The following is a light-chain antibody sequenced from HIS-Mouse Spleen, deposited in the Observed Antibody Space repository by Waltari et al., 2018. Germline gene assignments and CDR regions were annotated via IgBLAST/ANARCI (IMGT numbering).Light chain of an antibody. V-gene: IGLV2-23*01. J-gene: IGLJ3*02. CDR3: CSYAGSSTWV. Sequence: QSALTQPASVSGSPGQSTTLSCTGTSSDVGMYNLFSWYQHHPGKAPKLMIYEGSKRPSGVSNRFSGSKSGNTASLTISGLQAEDEADYYCCSYAGSSTWVFGGGTKLTVL. CDR1: SSDVGMYNL. CDR2: EGS.